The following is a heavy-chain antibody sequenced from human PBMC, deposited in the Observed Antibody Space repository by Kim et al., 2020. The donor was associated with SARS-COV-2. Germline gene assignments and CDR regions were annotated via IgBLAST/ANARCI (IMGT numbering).Heavy chain of an antibody. CDR1: GGSFSGYY. CDR3: ARRQGRNCSSTSCYVSYYYYYGMDV. V-gene: IGHV4-34*01. CDR2: INHSGST. D-gene: IGHD2-2*01. Sequence: SETLSLTCAVYGGSFSGYYWSWIRQPPGKGLEWIGEINHSGSTNYNPSLKSRVTISVDTSKNQFSLKLSSVTAADTAVYYCARRQGRNCSSTSCYVSYYYYYGMDVWGQGTTVTVSS. J-gene: IGHJ6*02.